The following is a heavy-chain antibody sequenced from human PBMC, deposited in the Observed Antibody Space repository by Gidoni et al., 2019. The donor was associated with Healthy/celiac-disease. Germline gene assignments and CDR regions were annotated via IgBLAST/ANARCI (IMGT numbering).Heavy chain of an antibody. D-gene: IGHD4-17*01. CDR2: IYHSGST. Sequence: QVQLQESGPGLVKPSGTLSLTCAVSGGSLSSSNWWRWVRQPPGKGLEWIGEIYHSGSTNYNPSLKSRVTISVDKSKNQFSLKLSSVTAADTAVYYCARDLGDYGDYERLSNNWFDPWGQGTLVTVSS. CDR1: GGSLSSSNW. CDR3: ARDLGDYGDYERLSNNWFDP. J-gene: IGHJ5*02. V-gene: IGHV4-4*02.